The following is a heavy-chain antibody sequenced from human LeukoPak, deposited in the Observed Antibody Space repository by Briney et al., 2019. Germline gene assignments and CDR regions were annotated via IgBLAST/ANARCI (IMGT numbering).Heavy chain of an antibody. J-gene: IGHJ4*02. CDR3: ARGHDYGDYTHVDY. CDR2: IYSGGST. Sequence: PGGSLRLSCAASGFTVSSNYMSWVRQAPGKGLEWVSVIYSGGSTYYADSVQGRFTISRDNSKNTLYLQMNSLRAEDTAVYYCARGHDYGDYTHVDYWGQGTLVTVSS. V-gene: IGHV3-53*01. D-gene: IGHD4-17*01. CDR1: GFTVSSNY.